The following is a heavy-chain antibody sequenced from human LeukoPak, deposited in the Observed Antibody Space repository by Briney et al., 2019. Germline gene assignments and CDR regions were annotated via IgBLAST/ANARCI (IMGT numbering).Heavy chain of an antibody. D-gene: IGHD3-9*01. J-gene: IGHJ2*01. CDR2: MYTSGST. CDR1: GGSISSYY. V-gene: IGHV4-4*07. Sequence: SETLSLTCTVSGGSISSYYWSWIRQPAGKGLEWIGRMYTSGSTNYNPSLKSRVTISVDTSKNQFSLKLSSVTAADTAVYYCARQYVDILTGYHRGELYWYFDLWGRGTLVTVSS. CDR3: ARQYVDILTGYHRGELYWYFDL.